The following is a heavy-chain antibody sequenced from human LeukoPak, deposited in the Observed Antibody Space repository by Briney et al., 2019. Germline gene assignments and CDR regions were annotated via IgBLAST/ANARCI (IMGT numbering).Heavy chain of an antibody. Sequence: GGSLRLSCAASGFTFSSFDMTWVRQAPGKGLEWVSSISSSSSYIYYADSVKGRFTISRDNAKNSLYLQMNSLRAEDTAVYYCARAVRITIFGVVIIRGGDYWYFDLWGRGTLVTVSS. CDR2: ISSSSSYI. CDR3: ARAVRITIFGVVIIRGGDYWYFDL. CDR1: GFTFSSFD. V-gene: IGHV3-21*01. D-gene: IGHD3-3*01. J-gene: IGHJ2*01.